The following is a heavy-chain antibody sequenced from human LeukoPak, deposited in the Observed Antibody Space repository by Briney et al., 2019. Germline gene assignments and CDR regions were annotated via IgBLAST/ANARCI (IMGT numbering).Heavy chain of an antibody. V-gene: IGHV1-69*05. CDR3: ARDGSSGSFDY. CDR2: IIPIFGTA. Sequence: SVKVSCKASGGTFSSYALSWVRQAPGQGLEWMGRIIPIFGTANYAQKFQGRVTITTDESTSTAYMELSSLRSEDTAVYYCARDGSSGSFDYWGQGTLVTVSS. J-gene: IGHJ4*02. D-gene: IGHD6-19*01. CDR1: GGTFSSYA.